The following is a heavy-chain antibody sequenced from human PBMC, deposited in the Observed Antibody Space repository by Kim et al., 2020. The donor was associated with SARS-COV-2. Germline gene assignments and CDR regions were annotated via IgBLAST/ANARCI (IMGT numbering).Heavy chain of an antibody. CDR3: ARRYDFWSGYSN. CDR2: IYSGGST. J-gene: IGHJ4*02. D-gene: IGHD3-3*01. Sequence: GGSLRLSCAASGFTVSSNYMSWVRQAPGKGLEWVSVIYSGGSTYYADSVKGRFTISRDNSKNTLYLQMNSLRAEDTAVYYCARRYDFWSGYSNWGQGTLVTVSS. CDR1: GFTVSSNY. V-gene: IGHV3-53*01.